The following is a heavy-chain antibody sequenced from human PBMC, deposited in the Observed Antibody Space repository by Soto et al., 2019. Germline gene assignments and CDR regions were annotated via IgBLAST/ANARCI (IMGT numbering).Heavy chain of an antibody. J-gene: IGHJ4*02. CDR1: GFTFSSHV. Sequence: EVQLLESGGGLVQPGGSLRLSCAASGFTFSSHVMSWVRQAPGKGLEWVSGISTGGGSTDYADSVKGRFTISRDNSKNTLHLQMKSLRAEVTAVYYCARSREIIASAGSFDYWGQGTLVTVSS. V-gene: IGHV3-23*01. CDR3: ARSREIIASAGSFDY. CDR2: ISTGGGST. D-gene: IGHD6-25*01.